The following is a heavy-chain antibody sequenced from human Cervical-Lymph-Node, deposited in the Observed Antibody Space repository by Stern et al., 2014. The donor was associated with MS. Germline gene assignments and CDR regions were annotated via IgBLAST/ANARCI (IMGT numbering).Heavy chain of an antibody. J-gene: IGHJ3*02. CDR3: SRYCSGCPADAFDI. D-gene: IGHD6-19*01. CDR2: INPNSGAR. V-gene: IGHV1-2*06. Sequence: QVQLVQSGAEVKKPGASVKVSCKASGYTFTGYYMHWVRQAPGQGLEWMGRINPNSGARNQPQKLQAMVTITRDTSISTAYMELSRLRSDYTAVYYCSRYCSGCPADAFDIWGQGTMVTVSS. CDR1: GYTFTGYY.